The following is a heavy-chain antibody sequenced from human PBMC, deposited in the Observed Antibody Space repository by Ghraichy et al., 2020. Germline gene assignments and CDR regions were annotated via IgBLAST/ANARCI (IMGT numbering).Heavy chain of an antibody. CDR2: IDHRGRV. V-gene: IGHV4-34*01. Sequence: SQTLSLTCAVYGGSLNDYFWTWVRQPPGKGLEWFGEIDHRGRVNYNPSLESRVTMSVDTSKNQFSLRLNSVTAADVAVYYCARVANGWKPGEYWYFDLWGRGTPVTVS. CDR1: GGSLNDYF. D-gene: IGHD6-19*01. CDR3: ARVANGWKPGEYWYFDL. J-gene: IGHJ2*01.